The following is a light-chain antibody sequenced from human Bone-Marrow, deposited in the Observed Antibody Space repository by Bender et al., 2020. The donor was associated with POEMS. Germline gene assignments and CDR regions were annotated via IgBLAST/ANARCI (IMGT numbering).Light chain of an antibody. V-gene: IGLV3-25*03. CDR2: KDS. J-gene: IGLJ1*01. Sequence: SYVLTQPPSVSVAPEKTARITCGGDDIGIKSVHWYQKKPGQAPVLVIYKDSERPSGIPERFSGSSSGTTVTLTISGVQADDEADYYCQSADSSGIYQVFGTGTKVTVL. CDR1: DIGIKS. CDR3: QSADSSGIYQV.